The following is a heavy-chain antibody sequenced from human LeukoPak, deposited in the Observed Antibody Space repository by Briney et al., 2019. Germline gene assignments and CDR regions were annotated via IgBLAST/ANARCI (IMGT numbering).Heavy chain of an antibody. Sequence: RASVTVSCKASGYTFTSYGISWVRQAPGQGLEWMGWISAYNGNTNYAQKLQGRVTITTDTSTRTAYMEMRRLRADDTAVYYCARVTGYMIEDYFHYRGQGTLVTVSS. D-gene: IGHD3-22*01. J-gene: IGHJ4*02. V-gene: IGHV1-18*01. CDR3: ARVTGYMIEDYFHY. CDR2: ISAYNGNT. CDR1: GYTFTSYG.